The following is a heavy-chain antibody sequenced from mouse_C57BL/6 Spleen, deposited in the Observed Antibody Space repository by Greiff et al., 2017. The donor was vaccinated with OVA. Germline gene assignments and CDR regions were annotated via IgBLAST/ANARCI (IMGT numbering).Heavy chain of an antibody. J-gene: IGHJ2*01. CDR2: IDPSDSYT. CDR3: ALTGTDYFDY. Sequence: QVQLQQPGAELVRPGTSVKLSCKASGYTFTSYWMHWVKQRPGQGLEWIGVIDPSDSYTNYNQKFKGKATLTVDTSSSTAYMQLSSLTSEDSAVYYCALTGTDYFDYWGQGTTLTVSS. D-gene: IGHD4-1*01. V-gene: IGHV1-59*01. CDR1: GYTFTSYW.